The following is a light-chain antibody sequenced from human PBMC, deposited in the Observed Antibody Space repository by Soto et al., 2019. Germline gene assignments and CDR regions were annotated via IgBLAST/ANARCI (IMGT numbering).Light chain of an antibody. CDR2: GTS. CDR3: QHYGDSSWT. Sequence: EIVLTQSPGTLSLSPGERATLSCRADRSVSDTLLTWFQQKPGQAHRLLIFGTSNRAPGIPDRFSGSGSGTDFTLTISRLEPDDFAVYYCQHYGDSSWTFGQGTKVDIK. V-gene: IGKV3-20*01. J-gene: IGKJ1*01. CDR1: RSVSDTL.